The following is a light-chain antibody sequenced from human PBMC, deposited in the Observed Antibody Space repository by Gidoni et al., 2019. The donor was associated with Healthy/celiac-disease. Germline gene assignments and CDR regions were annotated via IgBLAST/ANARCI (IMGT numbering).Light chain of an antibody. CDR1: SSDVGGYNY. J-gene: IGLJ2*01. V-gene: IGLV2-14*03. Sequence: QSALTQPASVSGSPGQSITISCTGTSSDVGGYNYVSWYQHHPGKAPKLMIYDVSNRPSGVSNRFSGSKSGNTASLTISGLQAEDEADYYCSSYTSSSTLVVFGGGTKLXV. CDR3: SSYTSSSTLVV. CDR2: DVS.